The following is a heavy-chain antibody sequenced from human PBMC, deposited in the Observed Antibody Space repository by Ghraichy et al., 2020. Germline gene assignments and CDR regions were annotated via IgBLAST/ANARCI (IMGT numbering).Heavy chain of an antibody. V-gene: IGHV4-4*07. J-gene: IGHJ5*02. Sequence: SETLSLTCTVSGGSISSYYWSWIRQPAGKGLEWIGRIYTSGSTNYNPSLKSRVTMSVDTSKNQFSLKLSSVTAADTAVYYCARENTLQPYNWFDPWGQGTLVTVSS. CDR2: IYTSGST. CDR3: ARENTLQPYNWFDP. CDR1: GGSISSYY.